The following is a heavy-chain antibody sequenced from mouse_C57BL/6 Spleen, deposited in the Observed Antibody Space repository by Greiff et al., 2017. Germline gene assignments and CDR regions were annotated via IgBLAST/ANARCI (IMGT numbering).Heavy chain of an antibody. J-gene: IGHJ3*01. CDR3: ARQDRFPGTWFAY. D-gene: IGHD4-1*01. CDR1: GFTFSDYY. V-gene: IGHV5-12*01. Sequence: EVMLVESGGGLVQPGGSLKLSCAASGFTFSDYYMYWVRQTPEKRLEWVAYISNGGGSTYYPDTVKGRFTISRDNAKNTLYLQMSRLKSEDTAMYYCARQDRFPGTWFAYWGQGTLVTVSA. CDR2: ISNGGGST.